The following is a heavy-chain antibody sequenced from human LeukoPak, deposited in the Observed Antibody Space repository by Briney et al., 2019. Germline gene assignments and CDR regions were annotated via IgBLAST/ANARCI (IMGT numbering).Heavy chain of an antibody. V-gene: IGHV1-2*02. Sequence: GASVKVSCKASGYTFTGYYMHWVRQAPGQGLEWMGWINPNSGGTNYAQKFQGRVTMTRDTSISTAYMELSRLRSDDTAVYYCGRALPLGRRVGETPNWFDPWGQGTLVTVSS. CDR1: GYTFTGYY. J-gene: IGHJ5*02. D-gene: IGHD3-10*01. CDR2: INPNSGGT. CDR3: GRALPLGRRVGETPNWFDP.